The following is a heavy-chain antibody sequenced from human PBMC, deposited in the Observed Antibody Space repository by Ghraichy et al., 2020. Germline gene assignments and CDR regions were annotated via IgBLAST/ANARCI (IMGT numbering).Heavy chain of an antibody. CDR3: ARDRRDVYNF. CDR2: LYGLSTRT. J-gene: IGHJ4*02. V-gene: IGHV3-66*01. CDR1: GFSVNDVY. D-gene: IGHD5-24*01. Sequence: GGSLRLSCAAFGFSVNDVYMSWFRQTPGKGLEWVSVLYGLSTRTYYADSVEGRFTISRDNSKNTLFLQMNNLRAEDTAIYYCARDRRDVYNFWGQGTLVTVSS.